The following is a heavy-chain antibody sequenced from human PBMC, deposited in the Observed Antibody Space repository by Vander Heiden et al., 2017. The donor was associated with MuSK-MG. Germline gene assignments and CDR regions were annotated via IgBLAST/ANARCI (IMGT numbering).Heavy chain of an antibody. V-gene: IGHV3-23*01. J-gene: IGHJ3*02. D-gene: IGHD1-26*01. Sequence: GGLVQPGGSLRLSCAASGFDFISYVMSWVRQTPGKGLEWVSSITKSGVATYYADAVKGRFTISRDNSKNTVYLQMNSLRADDTAIYYCAKGVGTTTNRAFDIWVQGTMITVSS. CDR1: GFDFISYV. CDR3: AKGVGTTTNRAFDI. CDR2: ITKSGVAT.